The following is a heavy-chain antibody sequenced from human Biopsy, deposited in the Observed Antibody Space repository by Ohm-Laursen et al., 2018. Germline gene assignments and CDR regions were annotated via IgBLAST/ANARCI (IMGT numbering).Heavy chain of an antibody. CDR2: INDSGRT. CDR1: GGSFSGYY. CDR3: ARGDYFDSNGYFWFDP. Sequence: TLSLTCSVYGGSFSGYYCSWIRQPPGKGLEWIGEINDSGRTYYNPSLKSRVTISVDTSKNQFSLKLSSVTAADTAVYYCARGDYFDSNGYFWFDPWGQGTLATVSS. J-gene: IGHJ5*02. D-gene: IGHD3-22*01. V-gene: IGHV4-34*09.